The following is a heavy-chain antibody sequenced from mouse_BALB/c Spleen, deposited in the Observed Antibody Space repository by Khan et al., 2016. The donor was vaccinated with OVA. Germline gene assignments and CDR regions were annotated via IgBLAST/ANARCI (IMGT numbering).Heavy chain of an antibody. CDR3: ARIKKIVATYFDY. CDR2: TNPTNGRT. Sequence: QVQLQQSGAELVKAGASVKMSCKDSGYTFTSYWMHWVKQRLGQGLEWFAETNPTNGRTYYNEKFKSKATLTVDKSSSTAYMLLSGPTFEDSAVYYCARIKKIVATYFDYWGQGTTLTVSS. CDR1: GYTFTSYW. D-gene: IGHD1-1*01. J-gene: IGHJ2*01. V-gene: IGHV1S81*02.